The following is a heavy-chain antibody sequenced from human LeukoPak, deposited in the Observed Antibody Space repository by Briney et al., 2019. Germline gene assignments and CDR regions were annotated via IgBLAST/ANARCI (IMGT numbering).Heavy chain of an antibody. J-gene: IGHJ4*02. CDR2: ISSSGDIT. V-gene: IGHV3-23*01. Sequence: PGGSLRLSCAASGFTFSISAMNWVRQAPGKGLEWVSSISSSGDITYYADSVKGRFTVSRDNPKNTLYLQMNSLRDEDTAVYYCVGGSGWVTEYWGQGTLVTVSS. CDR3: VGGSGWVTEY. CDR1: GFTFSISA. D-gene: IGHD6-19*01.